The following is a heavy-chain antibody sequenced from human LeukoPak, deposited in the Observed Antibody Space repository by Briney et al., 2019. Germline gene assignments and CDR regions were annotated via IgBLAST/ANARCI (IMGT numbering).Heavy chain of an antibody. V-gene: IGHV3-23*01. CDR3: AKAPYSSSSLGYFDY. Sequence: GGSLRLSCAASGFTFSSYAMSWVRQAPGKGLEWVSAISGSGGSTYYADSVKGRFTISRDNSKNTLYLQMNSLRAEDTAVYYCAKAPYSSSSLGYFDYWGQGTLVTVSS. CDR2: ISGSGGST. J-gene: IGHJ4*02. CDR1: GFTFSSYA. D-gene: IGHD6-6*01.